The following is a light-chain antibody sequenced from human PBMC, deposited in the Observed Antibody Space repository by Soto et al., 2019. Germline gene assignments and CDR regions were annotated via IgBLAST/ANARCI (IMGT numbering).Light chain of an antibody. CDR3: QQYDTLPLT. Sequence: DIQMTQSPSSLSASVGDRVTITCQASQDISNYLNLYQQKPGKAPKLLIYDASNLETGVPSSFSGSESGTDFTFTISSLQPEDIATYYCQQYDTLPLTFGGGTKVEIK. J-gene: IGKJ4*01. V-gene: IGKV1-33*01. CDR1: QDISNY. CDR2: DAS.